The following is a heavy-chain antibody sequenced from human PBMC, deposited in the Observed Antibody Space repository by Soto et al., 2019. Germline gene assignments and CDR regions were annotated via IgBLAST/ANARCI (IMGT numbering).Heavy chain of an antibody. Sequence: QVQLQQWRAGLLKPSETLSLTCAVYGGSFSGYYWSWIRQPPGKGLEWIGEINHSGSTNYNPSLKSRVTISVDTSKNQFSLKLSSVTAADTAVYYCARVRRWLLPGMDVWGQGTTVTVSS. CDR3: ARVRRWLLPGMDV. CDR1: GGSFSGYY. V-gene: IGHV4-34*01. J-gene: IGHJ6*02. CDR2: INHSGST. D-gene: IGHD4-17*01.